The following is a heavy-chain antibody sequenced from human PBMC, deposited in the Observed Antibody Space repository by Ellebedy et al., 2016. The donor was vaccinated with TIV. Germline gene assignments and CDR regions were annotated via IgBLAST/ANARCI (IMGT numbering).Heavy chain of an antibody. CDR2: ISAYNGNT. CDR1: GYTFTSYG. CDR3: ACLWAYYGSGSTKLGYGMDV. V-gene: IGHV1-18*01. Sequence: ASVKVSCXASGYTFTSYGISWVRQAPGQGLEWMGWISAYNGNTNYAQKLQGRVTMTTDTSTSTAYMELRSLRSDDTAVYYCACLWAYYGSGSTKLGYGMDVWGQGTTVTVSS. J-gene: IGHJ6*02. D-gene: IGHD3-10*01.